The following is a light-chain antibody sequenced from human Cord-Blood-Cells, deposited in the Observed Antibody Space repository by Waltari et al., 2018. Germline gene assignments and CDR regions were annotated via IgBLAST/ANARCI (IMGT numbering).Light chain of an antibody. Sequence: DIQITQSPSTLSASVGDSVTITCRAIKSISSWLAWYQQKPGKAPKLLIYKASSLESGVPSRFSGIGSVTEFTLTISSLQPDDFATYYCQQYNSYSYTFGQGTKLEIK. CDR3: QQYNSYSYT. V-gene: IGKV1-5*03. CDR1: KSISSW. J-gene: IGKJ2*01. CDR2: KAS.